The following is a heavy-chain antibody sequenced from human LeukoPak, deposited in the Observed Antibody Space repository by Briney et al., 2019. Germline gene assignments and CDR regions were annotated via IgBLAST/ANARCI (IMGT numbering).Heavy chain of an antibody. V-gene: IGHV3-43*02. Sequence: PGGSLRLSCAASGFTFDDYAMHWVRQAPGKGLEWVSLISGDGGSTYYAGSVKGRFTISRDNSKNSLYLQMNSLRTEDTALYYCAKDGRKDGYIEPFDYWGQGTLVTVSS. J-gene: IGHJ4*02. CDR2: ISGDGGST. CDR3: AKDGRKDGYIEPFDY. CDR1: GFTFDDYA. D-gene: IGHD5-24*01.